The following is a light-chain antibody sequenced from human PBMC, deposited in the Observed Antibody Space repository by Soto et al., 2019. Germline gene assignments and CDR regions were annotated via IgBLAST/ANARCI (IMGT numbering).Light chain of an antibody. Sequence: QSVLTQPPSGSGAPGQRVTISFTGSSANIGAAYNVDWYQQLPGTAPKLLIYGNNNRPSGVPARFSGSKSGTSASLAIAGLQAEDEGDYYCQSYASSLSGYVFGTGTKLTVL. CDR3: QSYASSLSGYV. V-gene: IGLV1-40*01. CDR2: GNN. CDR1: SANIGAAYN. J-gene: IGLJ1*01.